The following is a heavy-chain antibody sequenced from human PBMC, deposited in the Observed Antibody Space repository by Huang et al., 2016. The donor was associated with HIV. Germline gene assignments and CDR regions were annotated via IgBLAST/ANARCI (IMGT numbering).Heavy chain of an antibody. D-gene: IGHD3-16*02. J-gene: IGHJ4*02. CDR2: IKTNGTEK. CDR3: ARQQNDHVWGTYHYLRE. Sequence: EVQLVESGGGLVQPGGSLRLSCAASGFNFHNYWMSWVRQAPGKGLEWVANIKTNGTEKYYVDSVKGRFIIARDDAKASVYLQMTGLRGEDTAVYYCARQQNDHVWGTYHYLREWGQGILVTVSS. V-gene: IGHV3-7*03. CDR1: GFNFHNYW.